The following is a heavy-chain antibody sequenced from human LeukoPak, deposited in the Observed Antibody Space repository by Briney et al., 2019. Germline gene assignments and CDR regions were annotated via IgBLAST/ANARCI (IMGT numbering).Heavy chain of an antibody. J-gene: IGHJ3*02. CDR2: IYYSGST. CDR3: ARGYYDFWSAQPGAFDI. CDR1: GDSISNGGSISSYY. Sequence: SETLSLTCTVSGDSISNGGSISSYYWSWIRQPPGKGLEWIGYIYYSGSTNYNPSLKSRVTISVDTSKNQFSLKLSSVTAADTAVYYCARGYYDFWSAQPGAFDIWGQGTMVTVSS. D-gene: IGHD3-3*01. V-gene: IGHV4-61*01.